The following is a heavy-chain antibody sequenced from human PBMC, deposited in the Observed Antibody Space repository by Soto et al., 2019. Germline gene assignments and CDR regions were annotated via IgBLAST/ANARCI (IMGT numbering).Heavy chain of an antibody. J-gene: IGHJ1*01. D-gene: IGHD2-2*01. V-gene: IGHV4-31*03. CDR2: IYYSGST. CDR3: ARDQGGYCSITSCYLPEYFQH. Sequence: QVQLQESGPGLVKPSQTLSLTSTVSGVSISSGGYYWNWIRQHPGKGLEWVGSIYYSGSTYYNPSLKSRVTISVDTSKNQFSLKLNSVTAADTAVYYCARDQGGYCSITSCYLPEYFQHWGQGSLVTVSS. CDR1: GVSISSGGYY.